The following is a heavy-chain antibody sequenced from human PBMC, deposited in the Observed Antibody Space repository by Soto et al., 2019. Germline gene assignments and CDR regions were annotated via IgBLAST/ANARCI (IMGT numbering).Heavy chain of an antibody. CDR3: VKPPAYYIDSNAYYPV. V-gene: IGHV1-69*13. J-gene: IGHJ4*02. Sequence: ASVKVSCKASGGTFSSYAISWVRQAPGQGLEWMGGIIPIFGTANYAQKFQGRVTITADESTSTAYMELNSLRDEDTAEYYCVKPPAYYIDSNAYYPVWGQGTLVTVSS. CDR2: IIPIFGTA. D-gene: IGHD3-22*01. CDR1: GGTFSSYA.